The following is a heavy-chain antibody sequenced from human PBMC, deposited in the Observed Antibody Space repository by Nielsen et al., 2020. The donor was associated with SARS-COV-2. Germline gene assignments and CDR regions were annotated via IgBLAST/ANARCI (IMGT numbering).Heavy chain of an antibody. CDR2: IYYSGST. CDR1: GGSISSYY. D-gene: IGHD1-26*01. V-gene: IGHV4-59*13. CDR3: ARATPSSGSYFT. J-gene: IGHJ5*02. Sequence: SETLSLTCTVSGGSISSYYWSWIRQPPGKGLEWIGYIYYSGSTNYNPSLKSRVTISVDTSKNQFSLKLSSVTAADTAAYYCARATPSSGSYFTWGQGTLVTVSS.